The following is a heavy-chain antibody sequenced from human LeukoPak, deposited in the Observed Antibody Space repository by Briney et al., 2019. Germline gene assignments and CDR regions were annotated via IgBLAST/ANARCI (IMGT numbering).Heavy chain of an antibody. CDR1: GGSISSGAHY. J-gene: IGHJ4*02. CDR2: IYYSGST. D-gene: IGHD5-12*01. CDR3: ARQYSSLYYFDY. V-gene: IGHV4-31*03. Sequence: PSETLSLTCTVSGGSISSGAHYWGWIRQHPGKGLEWIGYIYYSGSTYYNPSLKSRVTISVVTSKNQFSLKLSSVTAADTAVYYCARQYSSLYYFDYWGQGTLVTVSS.